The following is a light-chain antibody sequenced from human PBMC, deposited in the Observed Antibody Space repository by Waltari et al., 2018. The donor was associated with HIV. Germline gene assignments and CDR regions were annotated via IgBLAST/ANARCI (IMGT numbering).Light chain of an antibody. J-gene: IGLJ1*01. Sequence: QSALTQPASVSGSPGQSITISCTGTSSDVGSYKLVPWSPQHPGKAPKVMIYEGSKRPSGVSNRFSGSKSGNTASLTISGLQAEDEADYYCCSYTGSSTRRPYVFGTGTKVTVL. V-gene: IGLV2-23*01. CDR3: CSYTGSSTRRPYV. CDR1: SSDVGSYKL. CDR2: EGS.